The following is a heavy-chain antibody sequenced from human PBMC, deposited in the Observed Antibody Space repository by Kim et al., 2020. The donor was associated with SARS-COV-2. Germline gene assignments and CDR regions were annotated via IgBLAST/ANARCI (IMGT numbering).Heavy chain of an antibody. CDR1: GYTFTGYY. J-gene: IGHJ6*02. CDR3: ARGPCCSSTRRYYYYGMDV. CDR2: INPNSGGT. Sequence: ASVKVSCKASGYTFTGYYMHWVRQAPGQGLEWMGWINPNSGGTNYAQKFQGRVTMTRDTSISTAYMELSRLRSDDTAVYYCARGPCCSSTRRYYYYGMDVWGQGTTVTVSS. D-gene: IGHD2-2*01. V-gene: IGHV1-2*02.